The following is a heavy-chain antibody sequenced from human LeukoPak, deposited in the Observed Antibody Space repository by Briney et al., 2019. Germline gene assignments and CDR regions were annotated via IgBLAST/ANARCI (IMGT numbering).Heavy chain of an antibody. Sequence: SETLSLTCAVSGYSISSGYYWGWIRQPPGEGLEWIGSIYHSGSTYYNPSLRSRVTISVDTSKNQFSLKLSSVTAADTAVYYCARLESLNFDYWGQGTLVTVSS. CDR2: IYHSGST. V-gene: IGHV4-38-2*01. J-gene: IGHJ4*02. CDR3: ARLESLNFDY. D-gene: IGHD5-24*01. CDR1: GYSISSGYY.